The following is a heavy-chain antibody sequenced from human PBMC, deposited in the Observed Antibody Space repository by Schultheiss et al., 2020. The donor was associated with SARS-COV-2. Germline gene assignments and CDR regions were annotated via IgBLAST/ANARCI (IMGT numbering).Heavy chain of an antibody. Sequence: ESLKISCAASGFTFSSYWMHWVRQAPGKGLVWVSRINSDGSSTSYADSVKGRFTISRDNAKNTLYLQMNSLRAEDTAVYYCARVYYYDSSGYRDWGQGTLVTVSS. CDR2: INSDGSST. CDR3: ARVYYYDSSGYRD. D-gene: IGHD3-22*01. CDR1: GFTFSSYW. V-gene: IGHV3-74*01. J-gene: IGHJ4*02.